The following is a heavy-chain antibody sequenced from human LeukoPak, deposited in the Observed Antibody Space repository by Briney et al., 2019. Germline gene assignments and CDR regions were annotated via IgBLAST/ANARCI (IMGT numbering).Heavy chain of an antibody. CDR1: GFTFSDYY. CDR2: ISSGGSTI. J-gene: IGHJ4*02. Sequence: GGSLRLSCAASGFTFSDYYMSWIRQAPGKGLEWVSCISSGGSTIYYADSVKGRFTISRDNARNSLFLQMNSLRAEDTAVYYCASHAPVTEYRFGYWGQGTLVTVSS. D-gene: IGHD2-21*02. CDR3: ASHAPVTEYRFGY. V-gene: IGHV3-11*01.